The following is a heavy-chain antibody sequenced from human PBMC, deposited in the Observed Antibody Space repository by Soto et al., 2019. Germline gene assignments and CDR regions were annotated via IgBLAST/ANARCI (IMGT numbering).Heavy chain of an antibody. V-gene: IGHV3-23*01. CDR3: ANSVNYYDSSGQIDY. CDR1: GFTFSSYA. D-gene: IGHD3-22*01. CDR2: ISGSGGST. J-gene: IGHJ4*02. Sequence: PGGSLRLSCAASGFTFSSYAMSWVRQAPGKGLEWVSAISGSGGSTYYADSVKGRFTISRDNSKNTLYLQMNSLRAEDTAVYYCANSVNYYDSSGQIDYWGQGTLVTVSS.